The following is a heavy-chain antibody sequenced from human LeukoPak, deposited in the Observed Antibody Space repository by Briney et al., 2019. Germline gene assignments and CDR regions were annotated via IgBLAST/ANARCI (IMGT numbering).Heavy chain of an antibody. D-gene: IGHD4-17*01. Sequence: PGRSLRLSCAASGFTFNSYGMHWVRQAPGKGLEWVAVISYDGSNKYYADSVKGRFTISRDNSKNTLYLQMNSLRAEDTAVYYCAEIVTVTTPFDYWGQGTLVTVSS. CDR2: ISYDGSNK. CDR3: AEIVTVTTPFDY. CDR1: GFTFNSYG. J-gene: IGHJ4*02. V-gene: IGHV3-30*18.